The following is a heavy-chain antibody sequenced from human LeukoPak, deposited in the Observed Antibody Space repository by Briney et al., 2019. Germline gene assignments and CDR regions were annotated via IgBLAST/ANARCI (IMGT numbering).Heavy chain of an antibody. CDR2: ISSSGGTI. CDR1: GFTFSDSY. Sequence: GGSLRLSCAASGFTFSDSYMSWIRQVPGKGLEWISYISSSGGTIYYADSVKGRFTISRDNAKNSLYLQMNSLRAGDTAVYYYAKEGGDWGEGYFDYWGQGTLVTVSS. D-gene: IGHD7-27*01. V-gene: IGHV3-11*01. J-gene: IGHJ4*02. CDR3: AKEGGDWGEGYFDY.